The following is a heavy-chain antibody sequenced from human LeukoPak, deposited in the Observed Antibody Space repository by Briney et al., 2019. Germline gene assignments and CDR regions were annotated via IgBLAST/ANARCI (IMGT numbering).Heavy chain of an antibody. CDR3: ARDPCSGGSCYSNYYYGMDV. D-gene: IGHD2-15*01. CDR1: GVSISSYY. CDR2: IYYSGST. J-gene: IGHJ6*02. V-gene: IGHV4-59*01. Sequence: KASETLSLTCTVSGVSISSYYWSWIRQPPGKGLEWIGYIYYSGSTNYNPSLKSRVTISVDTSKNQFSLKLSSVTAADTAVYYCARDPCSGGSCYSNYYYGMDVWGQGTTVTVSS.